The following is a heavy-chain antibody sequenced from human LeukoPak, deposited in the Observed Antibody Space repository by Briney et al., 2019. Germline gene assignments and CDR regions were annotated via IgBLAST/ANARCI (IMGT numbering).Heavy chain of an antibody. CDR3: AKDYGSGFPRFFDY. V-gene: IGHV3-23*01. D-gene: IGHD3-10*01. J-gene: IGHJ4*02. Sequence: GGSMRLSCAASGFTFSSYAMSWVRQSPGKGLEWVSAISGSGSGTYYADSVKGRFTISRDNSKNTLYLQMNSLRAEDTAVYYCAKDYGSGFPRFFDYWDQGTLVTVSS. CDR2: ISGSGSGT. CDR1: GFTFSSYA.